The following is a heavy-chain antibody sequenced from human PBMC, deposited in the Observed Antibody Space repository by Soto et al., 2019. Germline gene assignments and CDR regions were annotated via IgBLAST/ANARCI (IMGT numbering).Heavy chain of an antibody. Sequence: PSETLSLTCAVYGGSFSGYYWSWIRQPPGKGLEWIGEINHSGSTNYSPSLKSRVTISVDTSKNQFSLKLSSVTAADTAVYYCARPRYCSSTSCWNWFDPWGQGTLVTVSS. CDR1: GGSFSGYY. J-gene: IGHJ5*02. D-gene: IGHD2-2*01. CDR3: ARPRYCSSTSCWNWFDP. CDR2: INHSGST. V-gene: IGHV4-34*01.